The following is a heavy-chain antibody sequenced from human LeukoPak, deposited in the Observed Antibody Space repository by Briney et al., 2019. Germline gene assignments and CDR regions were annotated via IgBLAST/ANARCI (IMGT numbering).Heavy chain of an antibody. CDR2: INHSGST. CDR3: ARGRAARHRYYYYYMDV. J-gene: IGHJ6*03. D-gene: IGHD6-6*01. CDR1: GGSSSVYY. Sequence: SETLSLTCAVYGGSSSVYYWSWIRQPPGKGLEWIGEINHSGSTNYNPPLKSRVTISVETSKNQFSRKLSSVTAADTAVYYCARGRAARHRYYYYYMDVWGKGTTVTVSS. V-gene: IGHV4-34*01.